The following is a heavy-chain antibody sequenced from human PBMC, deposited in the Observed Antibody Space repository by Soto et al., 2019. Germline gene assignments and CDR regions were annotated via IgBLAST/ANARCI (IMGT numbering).Heavy chain of an antibody. Sequence: ASVKVSCKASGYTFTSYAMHWVRQAPGQRLEWMGWINAGNGNTKYSQKFQGRVTITRDTSASTAYMELSSLRSEDTAVYYCARVPTGSYSYWFYPWGQGTLVTVSS. CDR1: GYTFTSYA. V-gene: IGHV1-3*01. CDR3: ARVPTGSYSYWFYP. D-gene: IGHD1-26*01. CDR2: INAGNGNT. J-gene: IGHJ5*02.